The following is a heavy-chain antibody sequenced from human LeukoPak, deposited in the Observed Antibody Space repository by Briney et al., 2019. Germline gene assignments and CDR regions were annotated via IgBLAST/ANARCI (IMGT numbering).Heavy chain of an antibody. V-gene: IGHV1-2*02. CDR3: ARESTDLGYCSSTSCYSFDP. CDR2: INPNSGGT. D-gene: IGHD2-2*01. J-gene: IGHJ5*02. CDR1: GYTFTGYY. Sequence: ASVKVSCKASGYTFTGYYMHWVRQAPGQGLEWMGWINPNSGGTNYAQKFQGRVTMTRDTSISTAYMELSRLRSDDTAVYYCARESTDLGYCSSTSCYSFDPWGQGTLVTVSS.